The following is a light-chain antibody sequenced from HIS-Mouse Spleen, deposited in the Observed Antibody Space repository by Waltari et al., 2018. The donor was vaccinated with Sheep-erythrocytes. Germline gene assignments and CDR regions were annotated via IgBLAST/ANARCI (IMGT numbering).Light chain of an antibody. CDR2: EVS. V-gene: IGLV2-8*01. CDR1: SSDVGCYNY. J-gene: IGLJ3*02. CDR3: SSYAGSNNWV. Sequence: QSALTQPPSASGSPVQSVTISCTGTSSDVGCYNYVSWYQQHPGKAPKLMIYEVSKRPSGVPDRFSGSKSGNTASLTVSGLQAEDEADYYCSSYAGSNNWVFGGGTKLTVL.